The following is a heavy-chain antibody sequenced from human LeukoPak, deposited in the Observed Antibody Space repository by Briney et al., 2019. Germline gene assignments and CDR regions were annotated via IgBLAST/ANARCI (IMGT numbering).Heavy chain of an antibody. CDR3: ARGMTIDDFQH. Sequence: SETLSLTCTVSGGSISSYYWSWIRQPPGKGLEWIGYIYYSGSTNYNPSLKSRVIISVDTSKNQFSLKLSSVTAADTAVYYCARGMTIDDFQHWGQGTLVTVSS. J-gene: IGHJ1*01. CDR1: GGSISSYY. V-gene: IGHV4-59*01. CDR2: IYYSGST. D-gene: IGHD4/OR15-4a*01.